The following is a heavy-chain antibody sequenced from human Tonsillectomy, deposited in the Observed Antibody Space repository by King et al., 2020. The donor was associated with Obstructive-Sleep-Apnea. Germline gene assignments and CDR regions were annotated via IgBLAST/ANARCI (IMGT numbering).Heavy chain of an antibody. D-gene: IGHD6-19*01. J-gene: IGHJ4*02. Sequence: QLVQSGGVVVQPGGSLRLCCVASGFTFDDYAMHWVRQAPGKGLEWVSLISWDGGSTYYADSVKGRFTISRDNSKNSLYLQMNSLRAEDTALYYCAKDSSVWSHTTFDYWGQATLVTVSS. V-gene: IGHV3-43D*03. CDR3: AKDSSVWSHTTFDY. CDR1: GFTFDDYA. CDR2: ISWDGGST.